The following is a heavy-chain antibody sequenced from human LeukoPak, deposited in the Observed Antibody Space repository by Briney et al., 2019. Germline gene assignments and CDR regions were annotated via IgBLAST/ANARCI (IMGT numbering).Heavy chain of an antibody. CDR2: IYYSGST. CDR3: ARDRVRGNSNPYFDY. CDR1: GGSVNSGTYY. Sequence: SETLSLTCTVSGGSVNSGTYYWNWIRQPPGKGLEWIGYIYYSGSTNYNPSLKSRVTISVDTSKNQFSLKLSSVTAVDTAVYYCARDRVRGNSNPYFDYWGQGTLVTVSS. V-gene: IGHV4-61*01. D-gene: IGHD4-11*01. J-gene: IGHJ4*02.